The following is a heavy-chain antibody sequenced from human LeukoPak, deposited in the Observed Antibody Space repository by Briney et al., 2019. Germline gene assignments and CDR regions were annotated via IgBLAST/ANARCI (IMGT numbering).Heavy chain of an antibody. CDR3: ARLGMRQQHPWSGSSYYYYYMDV. V-gene: IGHV1-69*13. D-gene: IGHD6-13*01. CDR1: RGTFSSYA. J-gene: IGHJ6*03. Sequence: ASVKVSRKASRGTFSSYAISWVRQAPGQGLEWVGGIIPIFGTANYAQKFLGRVTITADESTSTAYMELSSLRSEDTAAYYCARLGMRQQHPWSGSSYYYYYMDVWGKGTTVTVSS. CDR2: IIPIFGTA.